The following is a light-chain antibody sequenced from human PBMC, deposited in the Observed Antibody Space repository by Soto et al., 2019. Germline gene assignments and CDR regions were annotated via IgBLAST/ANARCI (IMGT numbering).Light chain of an antibody. CDR2: AAS. CDR3: QQSYSTPPLT. J-gene: IGKJ4*01. V-gene: IGKV1-39*01. Sequence: DIQMTQSPSSLSASVGDRVTITCRASQSISIYLNWYQQKPGKAPKLLIYAASSLQSGVPSRFTGSGSGTDVTLTISSLQPEDFATYYCQQSYSTPPLTFGGGTKVEIK. CDR1: QSISIY.